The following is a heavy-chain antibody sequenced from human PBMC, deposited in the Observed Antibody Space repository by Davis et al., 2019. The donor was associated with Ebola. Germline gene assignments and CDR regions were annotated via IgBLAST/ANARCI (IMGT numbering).Heavy chain of an antibody. J-gene: IGHJ4*02. D-gene: IGHD3-22*01. Sequence: PSETLSLTCAVYGGSFSGYYWSWIRQPPGKGLEWIGEINHSGSTNYNPSLKSRVTISVDTSKNQFSLKPSSVTAADTAVYYCARGRYYYDSSYYFNYWGQGTLVTVSS. CDR1: GGSFSGYY. V-gene: IGHV4-34*01. CDR2: INHSGST. CDR3: ARGRYYYDSSYYFNY.